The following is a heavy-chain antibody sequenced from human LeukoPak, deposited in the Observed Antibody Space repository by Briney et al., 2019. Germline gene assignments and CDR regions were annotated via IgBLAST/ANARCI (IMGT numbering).Heavy chain of an antibody. V-gene: IGHV1-18*01. CDR1: GYTFTSYG. J-gene: IGHJ4*02. D-gene: IGHD3-22*01. CDR2: ISAYNGNT. CDR3: ARVGAYYYDSSGYYSPLLFDY. Sequence: GASVKVSCKASGYTFTSYGISWVRQAPGQGLEWMGWISAYNGNTNYAQKLQGRVTMTTDTSTSTAYMELRSLRSDDTAVYYCARVGAYYYDSSGYYSPLLFDYWGQGTLVTVSS.